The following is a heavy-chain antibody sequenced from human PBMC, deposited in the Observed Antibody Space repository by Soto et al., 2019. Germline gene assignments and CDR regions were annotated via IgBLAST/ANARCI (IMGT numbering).Heavy chain of an antibody. D-gene: IGHD3-3*01. J-gene: IGHJ5*02. Sequence: EVQLLESGGGLVQPGGSLRLSCAASGFTFSSYAMSWVRQAPGKGLEWVSAISGSGGSTYYADSVKGRFTISRDNSKNTLYLQRISLRAAYTAVDYCAKDMTIFGVPHPNAWFDPWGQGTRVTVSS. V-gene: IGHV3-23*01. CDR3: AKDMTIFGVPHPNAWFDP. CDR2: ISGSGGST. CDR1: GFTFSSYA.